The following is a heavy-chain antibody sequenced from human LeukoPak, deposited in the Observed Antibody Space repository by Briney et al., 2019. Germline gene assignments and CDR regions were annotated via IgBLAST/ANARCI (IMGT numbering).Heavy chain of an antibody. CDR2: ISSTGSYI. J-gene: IGHJ3*02. D-gene: IGHD6-19*01. CDR3: ARVGSLLFGWAVAGPDRNAFDI. Sequence: AGGSLRLSCAASGFTFSSYSMNWVRQAPGKGLEWVSSISSTGSYIYYADSLRGRFTTSRDNAKDSLYLQMNSLRAEDTAVYYCARVGSLLFGWAVAGPDRNAFDIWGQGTMVTVSS. CDR1: GFTFSSYS. V-gene: IGHV3-21*01.